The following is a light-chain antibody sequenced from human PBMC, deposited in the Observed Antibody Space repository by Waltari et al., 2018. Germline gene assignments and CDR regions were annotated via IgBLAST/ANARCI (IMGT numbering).Light chain of an antibody. J-gene: IGKJ4*01. CDR1: QNIGSQ. CDR3: QHRFSWPLT. Sequence: EIVLTQSPATLSLSPGARAALSCRASQNIGSQLAWYQQRPGQPPRLLIDDTSNRATGIPARFSGSGFGTDFTLTISSLEFEDSAVYYCQHRFSWPLTFGGGTKVEI. CDR2: DTS. V-gene: IGKV3-11*01.